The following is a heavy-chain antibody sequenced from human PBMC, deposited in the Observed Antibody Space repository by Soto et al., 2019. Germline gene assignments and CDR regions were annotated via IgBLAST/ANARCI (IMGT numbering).Heavy chain of an antibody. Sequence: QVQLQESGPGLVQPSQTLSLTCSVSGASISSVGYYWTWIRQHPGEGLEWIGYIYHSGSTYYNPSLKSRLPISVDTSENQFSLRLSSVTAADTAVYYCGSFSDRITPATIVDWGQGTLVTVSS. V-gene: IGHV4-31*03. CDR3: GSFSDRITPATIVD. D-gene: IGHD2-2*02. CDR2: IYHSGST. CDR1: GASISSVGYY. J-gene: IGHJ4*02.